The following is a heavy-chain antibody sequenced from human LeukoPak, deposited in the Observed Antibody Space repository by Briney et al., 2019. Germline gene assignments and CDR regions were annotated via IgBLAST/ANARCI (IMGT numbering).Heavy chain of an antibody. V-gene: IGHV4-4*02. J-gene: IGHJ4*02. D-gene: IGHD6-6*01. CDR1: GGSISSNNW. Sequence: SETLSLTCAVSGGSISSNNWWSWVRQPPRKRLEWIGEIYHSGSTNYNPSLKSRVTISVDKSKNQFSLKLSSVTAADTAVYYCAIRLSSSCFDYWGQGTLVTVSS. CDR3: AIRLSSSCFDY. CDR2: IYHSGST.